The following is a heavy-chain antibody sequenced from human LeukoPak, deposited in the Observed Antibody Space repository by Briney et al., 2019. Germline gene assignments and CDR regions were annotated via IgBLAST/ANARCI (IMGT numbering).Heavy chain of an antibody. CDR3: ARRGAVANAFDI. CDR1: GFTFSSYW. J-gene: IGHJ3*02. D-gene: IGHD6-19*01. V-gene: IGHV3-74*01. Sequence: QPGGSLRLSCAASGFTFSSYWMEWVRQAPGKGLVWVSRINSDGSSTSYADSVKGRFTISRDNAKNTLYLQMNSLRAEDTAVYYCARRGAVANAFDIWGQETMVTVSS. CDR2: INSDGSST.